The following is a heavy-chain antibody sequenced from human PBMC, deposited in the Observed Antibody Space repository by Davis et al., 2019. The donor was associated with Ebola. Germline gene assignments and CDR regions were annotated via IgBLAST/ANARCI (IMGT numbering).Heavy chain of an antibody. D-gene: IGHD2-8*01. CDR2: IYPGDSDT. CDR3: ARPIPDCTPGVCNYFFDN. J-gene: IGHJ4*02. V-gene: IGHV5-51*01. CDR1: GFSFTSHW. Sequence: GESLKISCKTSGFSFTSHWIAWVRQMPGKGLEWMGLIYPGDSDTRYSPSFEGRVTISADKSIATSYLQWSSLKASDTATYYCARPIPDCTPGVCNYFFDNWGQGTLVTVSS.